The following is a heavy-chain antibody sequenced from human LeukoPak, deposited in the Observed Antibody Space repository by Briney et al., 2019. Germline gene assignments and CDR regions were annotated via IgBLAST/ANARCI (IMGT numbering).Heavy chain of an antibody. CDR3: TRSRGYCSDGTCYDFDY. D-gene: IGHD2-15*01. V-gene: IGHV5-51*01. CDR2: FYPGDSNT. J-gene: IGHJ4*02. CDR1: GYRFSNYW. Sequence: GESLKISCKGSGYRFSNYWIGWVRQVPGKGLESMGIFYPGDSNTRHSPSFQGRVTISADKSITTAYLQWSSLKASDTAMYYCTRSRGYCSDGTCYDFDYWGQGTLVTVSS.